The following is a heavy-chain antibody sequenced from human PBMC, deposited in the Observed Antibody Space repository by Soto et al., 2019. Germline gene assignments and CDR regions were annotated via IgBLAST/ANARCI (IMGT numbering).Heavy chain of an antibody. CDR2: FDPEDGET. D-gene: IGHD3-22*01. J-gene: IGHJ4*02. CDR3: ATCGTYYYDSSGYYYFDY. Sequence: ASVKVSCKVSGYTLTELSMHWVRQAPGKGLEWMGGFDPEDGETIYAQKFQGRVTMTEDTSTDTAYMELSSLRSEDTAVYYCATCGTYYYDSSGYYYFDYWGQGTLVTVSS. CDR1: GYTLTELS. V-gene: IGHV1-24*01.